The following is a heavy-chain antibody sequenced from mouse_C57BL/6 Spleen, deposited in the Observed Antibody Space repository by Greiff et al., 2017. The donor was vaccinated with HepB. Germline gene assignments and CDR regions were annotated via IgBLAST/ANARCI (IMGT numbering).Heavy chain of an antibody. CDR3: ARSELRLPYYYAMDY. Sequence: QVQLQQSGPELVKPGASVKISCKASGYAFSSSWMNWVKQRPGKGLEWIGRIYPGDGDTNYNGKFKGKATLTADKSSSTAYMQLSSLTSEDSAVYFCARSELRLPYYYAMDYWGQGTSVTVSS. D-gene: IGHD3-2*02. V-gene: IGHV1-82*01. CDR2: IYPGDGDT. J-gene: IGHJ4*01. CDR1: GYAFSSSW.